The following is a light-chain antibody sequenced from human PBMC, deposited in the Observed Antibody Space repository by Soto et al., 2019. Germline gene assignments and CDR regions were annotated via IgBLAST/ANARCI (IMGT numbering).Light chain of an antibody. J-gene: IGKJ1*01. Sequence: DIQMTQSPSTLSASVGDRVTITCRASQSISSWLAWYQQKPGKAPKLLIYKASSLESGVPSRFSGSGSGTEFTLTISSLQPDDFATYYCQQYNIPETFDQWTKVEIK. CDR3: QQYNIPET. V-gene: IGKV1-5*03. CDR1: QSISSW. CDR2: KAS.